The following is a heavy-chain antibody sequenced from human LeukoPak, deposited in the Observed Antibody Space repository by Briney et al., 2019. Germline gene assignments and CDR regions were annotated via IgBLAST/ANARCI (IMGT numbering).Heavy chain of an antibody. V-gene: IGHV1-2*02. D-gene: IGHD2-2*01. CDR3: ARRAVVVPAAMGYYYYYMDV. Sequence: GASVKVSCKASGYTFTGYYMHWVRQAPGQGLEWMGWISPNSGGTNYAQKFQGRVTMTRDTSISTAYMELSRLRSEDTAVYYCARRAVVVPAAMGYYYYYMDVWGKGTTVTVSS. CDR1: GYTFTGYY. CDR2: ISPNSGGT. J-gene: IGHJ6*03.